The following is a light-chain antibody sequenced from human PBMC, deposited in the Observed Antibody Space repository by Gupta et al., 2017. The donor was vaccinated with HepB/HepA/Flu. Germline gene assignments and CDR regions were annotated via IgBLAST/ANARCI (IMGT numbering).Light chain of an antibody. V-gene: IGKV3-11*01. CDR3: QQRRDWPRT. CDR2: DAS. J-gene: IGKJ2*01. Sequence: EIVLTQSPATLSLSPGERATLSCRASQSVSNYLAWYQQKPGQAPRLLIYDASNRATDIPARFSGSGSETEFTLTISVLEPEDFAVYYCQQRRDWPRTFGQGTKLESK. CDR1: QSVSNY.